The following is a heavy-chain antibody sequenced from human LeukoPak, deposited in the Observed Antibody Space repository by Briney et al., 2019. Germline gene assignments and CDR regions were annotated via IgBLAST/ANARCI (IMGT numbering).Heavy chain of an antibody. D-gene: IGHD3-22*01. CDR3: ARDWYYDSAGYFPY. V-gene: IGHV3-33*01. CDR1: GFTFSRYV. J-gene: IGHJ4*02. Sequence: GMSLRLSCAASGFTFSRYVMHWVRQAPGKGLEWVAFIWNDGSNQNYADSVKGRFTISRDNSKKMVYVQMNSLRVDDTAVYYCARDWYYDSAGYFPYWGLGTLVTVSS. CDR2: IWNDGSNQ.